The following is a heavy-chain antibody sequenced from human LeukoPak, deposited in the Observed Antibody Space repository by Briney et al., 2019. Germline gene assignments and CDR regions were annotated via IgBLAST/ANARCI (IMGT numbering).Heavy chain of an antibody. CDR1: GYTFTGYY. Sequence: ASVKVSCKASGYTFTGYYMHWVRQAPGQGLEWMGWINPNSGGTNYAQKFQGRVTMTRDTSISTAYMELSRLRSDDTAVYYCAREPGVYYYYMDVWGKGTTVTVSS. CDR3: AREPGVYYYYMDV. D-gene: IGHD3-10*01. CDR2: INPNSGGT. J-gene: IGHJ6*03. V-gene: IGHV1-2*02.